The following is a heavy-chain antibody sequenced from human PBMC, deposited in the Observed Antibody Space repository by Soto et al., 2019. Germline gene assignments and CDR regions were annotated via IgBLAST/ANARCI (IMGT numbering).Heavy chain of an antibody. V-gene: IGHV3-7*01. CDR3: ARKTEWQRSPPFDL. D-gene: IGHD5-12*01. J-gene: IGHJ2*01. Sequence: PGGSLRLSCAGSGFTFGSYWMNWVRQAPGKGLQWVANIKQDGSEQFYVDSVKGRFTISRDNAKRSLYLHMNSLRVEDTALYFCARKTEWQRSPPFDLWARAILVPVSS. CDR1: GFTFGSYW. CDR2: IKQDGSEQ.